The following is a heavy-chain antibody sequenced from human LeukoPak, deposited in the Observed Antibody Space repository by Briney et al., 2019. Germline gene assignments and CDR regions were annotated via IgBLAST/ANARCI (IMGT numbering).Heavy chain of an antibody. CDR3: ARDGCSSTSCYFPTRAEYFQH. CDR1: GYTFTSYG. J-gene: IGHJ1*01. V-gene: IGHV1-18*01. D-gene: IGHD2-2*01. CDR2: ISAYNGNT. Sequence: ASVKVSCKASGYTFTSYGISWVRQAPGQGLEWMGWISAYNGNTNYAQKLQGRVTMTTDTSTSAAYMELRSLRSDDTAVYYCARDGCSSTSCYFPTRAEYFQHWGQGTLVTVSS.